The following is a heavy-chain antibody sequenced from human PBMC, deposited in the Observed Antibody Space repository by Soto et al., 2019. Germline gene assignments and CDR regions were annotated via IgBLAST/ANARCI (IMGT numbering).Heavy chain of an antibody. CDR3: AKSYTQGGSYYNWFDP. CDR2: ISYDGSNK. Sequence: GGSLRLSCAASGFTFSSYGMHWVRQAPGKGLEWVAVISYDGSNKYYADSVKGRFTISRDNSKNTLYLQMNSLRAEDTAVYYCAKSYTQGGSYYNWFDPWGQGTLVTVSS. J-gene: IGHJ5*02. V-gene: IGHV3-30*18. D-gene: IGHD1-26*01. CDR1: GFTFSSYG.